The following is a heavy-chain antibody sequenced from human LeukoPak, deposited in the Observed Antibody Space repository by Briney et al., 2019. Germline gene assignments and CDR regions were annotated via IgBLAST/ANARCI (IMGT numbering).Heavy chain of an antibody. CDR2: INPNSGGT. J-gene: IGHJ3*02. D-gene: IGHD4-23*01. Sequence: AASVKVSCKASGYTFTGYYMHWVQQAPGQGLEWMGWINPNSGGTNYAQKFQGWVTMTRDTSISTAYMELSRLRSDDTAVYYCARVRAEATVEAFDIWGQGTMVTVSS. V-gene: IGHV1-2*04. CDR1: GYTFTGYY. CDR3: ARVRAEATVEAFDI.